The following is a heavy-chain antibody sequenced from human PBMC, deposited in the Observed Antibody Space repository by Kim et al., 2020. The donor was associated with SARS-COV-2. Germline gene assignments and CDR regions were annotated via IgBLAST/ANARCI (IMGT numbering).Heavy chain of an antibody. CDR1: GGSISNYY. V-gene: IGHV4-59*08. Sequence: SETLSLTCTASGGSISNYYWSWIRQPPGKGLEWIGYVYYSGSTNYNPSLKSRVTISVDTSKNQFSLKLRSVTAADTAIYYCACNYGEQTGGPSVDYWGQGTLVTVSS. CDR2: VYYSGST. J-gene: IGHJ4*02. CDR3: ACNYGEQTGGPSVDY. D-gene: IGHD3-10*01.